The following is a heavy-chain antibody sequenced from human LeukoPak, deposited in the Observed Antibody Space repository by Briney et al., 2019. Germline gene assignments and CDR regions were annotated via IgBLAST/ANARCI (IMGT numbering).Heavy chain of an antibody. CDR1: GGSISSYY. CDR3: AGGYSSGWYGGRNWFDP. Sequence: PSETLSLTCTVSGGSISSYYWNWIRQPPGNGLEWIGYFYHSGGTNYNPSLEGRVSMSVDTFKNQLFLKLTSVTAADTAMYYCAGGYSSGWYGGRNWFDPWGQGTLVTVSA. V-gene: IGHV4-59*01. D-gene: IGHD6-19*01. CDR2: FYHSGGT. J-gene: IGHJ5*02.